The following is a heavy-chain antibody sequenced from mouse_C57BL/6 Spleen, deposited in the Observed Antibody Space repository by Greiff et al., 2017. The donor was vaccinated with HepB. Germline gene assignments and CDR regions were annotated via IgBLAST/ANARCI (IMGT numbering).Heavy chain of an antibody. CDR3: ARPLSTMVTSWFAY. D-gene: IGHD2-1*01. Sequence: VQVVESGGGLVKPGGSLKLSCAASGFTFSDYGMHWVRQAPEKGLEWVAYISSGSSTIYYADTVKGRFTISRDNAKNTLFLQMTSLRSEDTAMYYCARPLSTMVTSWFAYWGQGTLVTVSA. CDR2: ISSGSSTI. CDR1: GFTFSDYG. J-gene: IGHJ3*01. V-gene: IGHV5-17*01.